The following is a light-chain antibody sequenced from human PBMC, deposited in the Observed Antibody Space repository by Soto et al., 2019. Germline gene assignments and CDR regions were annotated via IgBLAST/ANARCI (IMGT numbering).Light chain of an antibody. Sequence: EVVLTQSPATLSLSPGEGATLSCRASQSIGNYLAWYQQKPGQAPRLLIYATSNRATGIPARFSGSGSGTDFTLTISSLEPEDFAVYYCQQYENWPQLTFGGGTKVDIK. CDR3: QQYENWPQLT. V-gene: IGKV3-11*01. CDR2: ATS. CDR1: QSIGNY. J-gene: IGKJ4*01.